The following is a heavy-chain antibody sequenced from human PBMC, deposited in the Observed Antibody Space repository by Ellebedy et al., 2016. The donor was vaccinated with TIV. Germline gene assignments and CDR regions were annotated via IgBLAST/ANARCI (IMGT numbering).Heavy chain of an antibody. CDR2: IIPIFGTA. Sequence: SVKVSXKASGGTFSSYAISWVRQAPGQGLEWMGGIIPIFGTANYAQKFQGRVTITADESTSTAYMELSSLRSDDTAVYYCARGVLGYCSGGSCNYWGQGTLVTVSS. J-gene: IGHJ4*02. CDR1: GGTFSSYA. V-gene: IGHV1-69*13. D-gene: IGHD2-15*01. CDR3: ARGVLGYCSGGSCNY.